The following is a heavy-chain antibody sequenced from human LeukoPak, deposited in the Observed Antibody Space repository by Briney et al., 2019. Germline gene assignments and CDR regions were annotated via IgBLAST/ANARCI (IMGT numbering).Heavy chain of an antibody. Sequence: GGSLRLSCAASGFTFSSYSMNWVRQAPGKGLEWVSAISGGGGNTYYADSVKGRFTISRDNSKNTLYLQMNSLRAEDTAVYYCGKNRYSGSLSPFDIWGQGTMVTVSS. V-gene: IGHV3-23*01. D-gene: IGHD1-26*01. CDR3: GKNRYSGSLSPFDI. J-gene: IGHJ3*02. CDR2: ISGGGGNT. CDR1: GFTFSSYS.